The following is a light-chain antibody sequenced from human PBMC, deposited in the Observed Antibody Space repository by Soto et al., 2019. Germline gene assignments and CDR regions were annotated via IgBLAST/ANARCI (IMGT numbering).Light chain of an antibody. CDR1: SGHSTYA. J-gene: IGLJ2*01. CDR3: QTWGTGYVV. CDR2: LYSAGRH. V-gene: IGLV4-69*01. Sequence: QSVLTQSPSASASLGASVKITCTLSSGHSTYASAWHQQQPGKGPRYLMRLYSAGRHIKGDGVPDRFSGSGSGTERHLTISNLQSDDEDDYYCQTWGTGYVVFGGGTKLTVL.